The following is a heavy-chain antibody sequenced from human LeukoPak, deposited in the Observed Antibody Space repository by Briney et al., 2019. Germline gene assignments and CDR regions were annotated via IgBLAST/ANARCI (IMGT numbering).Heavy chain of an antibody. CDR3: ARVGITLFGVVIL. CDR1: GFIVSSNY. D-gene: IGHD3-3*01. Sequence: PGGSLRLSCEASGFIVSSNYMSWVRQAPGKGLEWVSIIYSGGNTYYADSVEGRFTISRDNSKNTLYLQMDSLKSEDTAVYYCARVGITLFGVVILWGQGTLVTVSS. V-gene: IGHV3-53*01. J-gene: IGHJ4*02. CDR2: IYSGGNT.